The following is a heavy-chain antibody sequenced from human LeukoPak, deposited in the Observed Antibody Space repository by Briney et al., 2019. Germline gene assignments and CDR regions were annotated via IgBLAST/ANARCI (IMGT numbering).Heavy chain of an antibody. CDR1: GGSFSGYY. CDR3: ARQTGSGLFILP. D-gene: IGHD3/OR15-3a*01. V-gene: IGHV4-34*01. J-gene: IGHJ4*02. Sequence: SETLSLTCAVYGGSFSGYYWSWIRQPPGKGLEWIGEINHSGSTNYSPSLKSRVTISVDTSKNQFSLKLSSVTAADTAVYYCARQTGSGLFILPGGQGTLVTVSS. CDR2: INHSGST.